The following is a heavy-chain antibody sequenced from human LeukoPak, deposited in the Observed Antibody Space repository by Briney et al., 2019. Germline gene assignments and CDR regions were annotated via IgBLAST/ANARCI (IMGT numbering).Heavy chain of an antibody. V-gene: IGHV4-59*01. CDR3: ARGAGIAVAGTWVDY. CDR2: IYYSWST. Sequence: KPSETLSLTCTVSGGSISSYYWSWIRQPPGKGLEWIGYIYYSWSTNYNPSLKSRVTMSVDTSKNQFSLKLSSVTAADTAVYYCARGAGIAVAGTWVDYWGQGTLVTVSS. J-gene: IGHJ4*02. D-gene: IGHD6-19*01. CDR1: GGSISSYY.